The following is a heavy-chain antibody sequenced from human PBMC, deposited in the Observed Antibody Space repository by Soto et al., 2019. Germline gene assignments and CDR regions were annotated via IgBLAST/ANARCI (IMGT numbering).Heavy chain of an antibody. CDR3: AREQGACSDTSCYPGPYDS. CDR2: ITSKSTTI. D-gene: IGHD2-2*01. Sequence: GGSLRLSCAASGFTFSSYSMKWVRQAPGKGLERISYITSKSTTIKYADSVEGRFTVSRDNAKNSLFRKLNSQRDDCTPVYYCAREQGACSDTSCYPGPYDSWRQGSLV. V-gene: IGHV3-48*02. J-gene: IGHJ4*02. CDR1: GFTFSSYS.